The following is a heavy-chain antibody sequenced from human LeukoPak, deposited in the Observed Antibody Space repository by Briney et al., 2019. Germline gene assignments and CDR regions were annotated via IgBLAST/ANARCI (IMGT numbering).Heavy chain of an antibody. CDR2: IYYSGST. D-gene: IGHD3-10*01. Sequence: SETLSLTCTVSGDSISCSSYYWGWIRQPPGKGLEWIGSIYYSGSTYYNPSLKSRVTISVDTSKNQFSLKLSSVTAADTAVYYCARGGYFGMDYWGQGTRVTVSS. CDR1: GDSISCSSYY. CDR3: ARGGYFGMDY. J-gene: IGHJ4*02. V-gene: IGHV4-39*01.